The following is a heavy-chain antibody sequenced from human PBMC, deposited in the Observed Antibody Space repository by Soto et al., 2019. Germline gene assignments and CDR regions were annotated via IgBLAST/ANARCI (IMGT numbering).Heavy chain of an antibody. V-gene: IGHV1-69*12. CDR2: IIPIFGTA. CDR3: ARMTPDSSSWYWWYFDL. J-gene: IGHJ2*01. CDR1: GGTFSSYA. Sequence: QVQLVQSGAEVKKPGSSAKVSCKASGGTFSSYAISWVRQAPGQGLEWMGGIIPIFGTANYAQKFQGRVTITADESTSTAYMELSSLRSEDTAVYYCARMTPDSSSWYWWYFDLWGRGTLVTVSS. D-gene: IGHD6-13*01.